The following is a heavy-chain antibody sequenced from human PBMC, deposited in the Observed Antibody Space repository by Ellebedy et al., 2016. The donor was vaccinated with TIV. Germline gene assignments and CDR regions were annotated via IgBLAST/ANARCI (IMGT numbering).Heavy chain of an antibody. CDR2: ISAYNGNT. V-gene: IGHV1-18*01. Sequence: ASVKVSCXASGYTFTSYGISWVRQAPGQGLEWMGWISAYNGNTNYAQKLQGRVTMTTDTSTSTAYMELRSLRSDDTAVYYCARDGYSGVRGGLHWYFDLWGRGTLVTVSS. CDR3: ARDGYSGVRGGLHWYFDL. J-gene: IGHJ2*01. CDR1: GYTFTSYG. D-gene: IGHD3-10*01.